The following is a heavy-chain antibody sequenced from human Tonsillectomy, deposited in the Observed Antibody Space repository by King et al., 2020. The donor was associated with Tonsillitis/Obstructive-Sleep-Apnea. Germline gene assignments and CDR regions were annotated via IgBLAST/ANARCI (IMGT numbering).Heavy chain of an antibody. CDR2: IYYSGST. Sequence: QLQESGPGLVKPSETLSLTCTVSGGSISSSSYYWGWIRQPPGKGLEWIGSIYYSGSTYYNPSLKSRVTISVDTSKNQFSLKLSSVTAADTAVYYCARLGGRSKGGGNWFDPWGQGTLVTVSS. CDR3: ARLGGRSKGGGNWFDP. V-gene: IGHV4-39*01. D-gene: IGHD3-16*01. J-gene: IGHJ5*02. CDR1: GGSISSSSYY.